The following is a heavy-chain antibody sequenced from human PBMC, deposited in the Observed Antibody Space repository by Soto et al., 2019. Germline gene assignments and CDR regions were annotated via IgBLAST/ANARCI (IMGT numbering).Heavy chain of an antibody. CDR1: GFTFSSYG. J-gene: IGHJ6*02. CDR3: ARGGITGTTRYYYYGMDV. CDR2: IWYDGSNK. Sequence: GGSLRLSCAASGFTFSSYGMHWVRQAPGKGLEWVAVIWYDGSNKYYADSVKGRFTISRDNSKNTLYLQMNSLRAEDTAVYYCARGGITGTTRYYYYGMDVWGQGTTVTVSS. V-gene: IGHV3-33*01. D-gene: IGHD1-7*01.